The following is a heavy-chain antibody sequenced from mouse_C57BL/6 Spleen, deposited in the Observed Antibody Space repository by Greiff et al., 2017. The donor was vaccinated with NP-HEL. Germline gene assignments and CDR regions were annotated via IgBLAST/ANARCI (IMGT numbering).Heavy chain of an antibody. Sequence: VQLQESGAELVRPGASVTLSCKASGYTFTDYEMHWVKQTPVHGLEWIGAIDPETGGTAYNQKFKGKATLTADKSSSTAYMQLSSLTSEDSAVYFCARSGSPYAMDYWGQGTSVTVSS. CDR3: ARSGSPYAMDY. J-gene: IGHJ4*01. CDR1: GYTFTDYE. CDR2: IDPETGGT. D-gene: IGHD3-2*02. V-gene: IGHV1-15*01.